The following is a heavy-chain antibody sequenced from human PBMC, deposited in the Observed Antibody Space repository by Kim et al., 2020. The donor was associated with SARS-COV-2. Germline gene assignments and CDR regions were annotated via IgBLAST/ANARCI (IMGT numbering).Heavy chain of an antibody. CDR3: AREATGGSYYDHFDF. D-gene: IGHD3-10*01. CDR1: GYNFANYW. CDR2: IYPDDSDT. J-gene: IGHJ4*02. V-gene: IGHV5-51*01. Sequence: GESLKISCKGSGYNFANYWISWVRQMPGKGLEWMGVIYPDDSDTRYSPSFQGRVTFSADTSIRTAYLQWSSLQASDTAMYYCAREATGGSYYDHFDFWGQGTPVAVSS.